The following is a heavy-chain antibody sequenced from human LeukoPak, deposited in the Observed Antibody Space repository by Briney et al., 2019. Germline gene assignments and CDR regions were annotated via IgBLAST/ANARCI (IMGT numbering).Heavy chain of an antibody. J-gene: IGHJ4*02. CDR1: GGSFSGYY. CDR2: INHSGST. V-gene: IGHV4-34*01. Sequence: SETLSLTCAVYGGSFSGYYWSWIRQPPGKGLEWIGEINHSGSTTYNPSLKSRVTISVDTSKNQFSLKLRSVTAADTAVYYCARGLRRRAGSSSSSGPLDYWGQGTLVTVSS. CDR3: ARGLRRRAGSSSSSGPLDY. D-gene: IGHD6-6*01.